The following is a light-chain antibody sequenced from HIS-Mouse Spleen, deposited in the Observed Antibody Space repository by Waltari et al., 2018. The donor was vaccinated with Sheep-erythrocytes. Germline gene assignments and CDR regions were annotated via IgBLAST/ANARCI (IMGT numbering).Light chain of an antibody. CDR3: MQGTHWLYT. V-gene: IGKV2-30*01. J-gene: IGKJ2*01. CDR2: KVS. Sequence: DVVMTQSLLSLPVTLGQPASIVCRSSQSLVYSAGNTYLNCFQQRPGQSPRRLIYKVSNRDSGVPDRFSGSGSGTDFTLKISRVEAEDVGVYYCMQGTHWLYTFGQGTKLEIK. CDR1: QSLVYSAGNTY.